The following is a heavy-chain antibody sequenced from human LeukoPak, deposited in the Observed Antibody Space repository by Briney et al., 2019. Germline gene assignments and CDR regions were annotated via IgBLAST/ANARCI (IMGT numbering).Heavy chain of an antibody. J-gene: IGHJ4*02. V-gene: IGHV3-66*01. Sequence: SGGSLRLSCAASGFTVSSNYMSWVRQAPGKGLEWVSVIYSGGSTYYADSVKGRFTISRDNSKNTLYLQMNSLRAEDTAVYYCASNYHYYDSSGYYPTTFDYWGQGTLVTVSS. CDR1: GFTVSSNY. D-gene: IGHD3-22*01. CDR2: IYSGGST. CDR3: ASNYHYYDSSGYYPTTFDY.